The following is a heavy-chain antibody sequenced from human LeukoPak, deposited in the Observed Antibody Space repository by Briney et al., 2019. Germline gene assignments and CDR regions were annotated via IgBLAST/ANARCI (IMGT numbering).Heavy chain of an antibody. J-gene: IGHJ6*02. Sequence: GGSLRLSCAASGFTVSSSYMSWVRQAPGKGLECVSVISSGGSTSYADSMKGRLTISRDNSKSTLYLQMNSLRAEDTAVYYCARVRAGSMDVWGQGTTVSVSS. CDR1: GFTVSSSY. V-gene: IGHV3-53*01. CDR2: ISSGGST. CDR3: ARVRAGSMDV. D-gene: IGHD5-24*01.